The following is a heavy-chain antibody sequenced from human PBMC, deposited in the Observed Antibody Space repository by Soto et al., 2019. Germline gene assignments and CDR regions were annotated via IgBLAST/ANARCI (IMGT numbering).Heavy chain of an antibody. V-gene: IGHV5-51*01. Sequence: PGESLKISWKGSGYSFAGYGIRWVRQMPGKGLEWMGIIYPGDSDTRYSPSFQGQVTISADKSISTAYLQWSSLKASDTAMYYCASATGGYYYSMDVWGQGTTVTVSS. CDR3: ASATGGYYYSMDV. J-gene: IGHJ6*02. CDR2: IYPGDSDT. CDR1: GYSFAGYG. D-gene: IGHD2-15*01.